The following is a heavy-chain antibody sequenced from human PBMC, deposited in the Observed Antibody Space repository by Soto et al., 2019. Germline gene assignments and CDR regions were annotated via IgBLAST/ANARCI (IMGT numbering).Heavy chain of an antibody. V-gene: IGHV5-51*01. CDR2: IYPGDSDT. CDR3: ARHRGYCSSTSCYGMDV. J-gene: IGHJ6*02. Sequence: XESLTISRKGSGYSFTSYWIVLVRQMPGKGLEWMGTIYPGDSDTRYSPSFRGQVTISADKSISTAYLQWNSLKASDTAMYFCARHRGYCSSTSCYGMDVWGQGATVTVSS. D-gene: IGHD2-2*01. CDR1: GYSFTSYW.